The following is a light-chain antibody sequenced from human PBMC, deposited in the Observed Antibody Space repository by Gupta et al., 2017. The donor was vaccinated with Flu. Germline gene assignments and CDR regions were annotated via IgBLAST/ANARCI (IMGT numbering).Light chain of an antibody. Sequence: VDRVTITGRASQDMINWLAWYQQKPDEAPKALIFSASRLQYGVPSRFSGSGSGTDFTLTINNLQPEDFATYFCQQYNFYPPTFGGGTRVEIK. CDR3: QQYNFYPPT. CDR1: QDMINW. V-gene: IGKV1D-16*01. CDR2: SAS. J-gene: IGKJ4*01.